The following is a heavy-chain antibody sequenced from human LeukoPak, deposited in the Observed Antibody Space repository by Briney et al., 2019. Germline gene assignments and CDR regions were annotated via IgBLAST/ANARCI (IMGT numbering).Heavy chain of an antibody. D-gene: IGHD1-1*01. CDR1: GFTFRTYA. CDR3: ATTVTLDF. V-gene: IGHV3-23*01. CDR2: ITGTGGGGNKT. J-gene: IGHJ4*02. Sequence: PGGSLRLSCAASGFTFRTYAMSWVRQAPGKGLEWVSVITGTGGGGNKTYYADSVRGRFSISRDDSKNVLFLQMNDLRVDDTAVYFCATTVTLDFWGQGTRVLVPS.